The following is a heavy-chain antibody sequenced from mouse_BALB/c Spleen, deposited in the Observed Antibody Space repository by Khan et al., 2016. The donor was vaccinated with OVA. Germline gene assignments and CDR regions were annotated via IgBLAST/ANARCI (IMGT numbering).Heavy chain of an antibody. Sequence: EVELVESGPSLVKPSQTLSLTCSVTGDSITSGFWNWIRKFPGNKLEYMGYITYSGSTYYNPSLKSRISITRDTSKKQYYLQLNSVTTEDTATYYCTRSYGSWAMDYWGQGTSVTVSS. D-gene: IGHD1-1*01. J-gene: IGHJ4*01. CDR3: TRSYGSWAMDY. V-gene: IGHV3-8*02. CDR1: GDSITSGF. CDR2: ITYSGST.